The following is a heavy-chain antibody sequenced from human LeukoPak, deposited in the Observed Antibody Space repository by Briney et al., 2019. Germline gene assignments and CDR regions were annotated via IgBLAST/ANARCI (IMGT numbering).Heavy chain of an antibody. CDR2: ISYDGSNK. J-gene: IGHJ4*02. V-gene: IGHV3-30*04. CDR1: GFTFSSYA. D-gene: IGHD5-18*01. CDR3: ARVRYVDTAMVPFDY. Sequence: GGSLRLSCAASGFTFSSYAMHWVRQAPGKGLEWVAVISYDGSNKYYADSVKGRCTISRDNSKNTLYLQMNSLRAEDTAVYYCARVRYVDTAMVPFDYWGQGTLVTVSS.